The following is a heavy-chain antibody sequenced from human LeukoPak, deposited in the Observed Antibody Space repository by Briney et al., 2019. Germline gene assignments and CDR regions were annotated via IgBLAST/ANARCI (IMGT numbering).Heavy chain of an antibody. CDR1: GYTLTGLS. CDR2: FDPEDGET. V-gene: IGHV1-24*01. CDR3: ATDYPDVPRDAFDI. J-gene: IGHJ3*02. Sequence: ASVKVSCKVSGYTLTGLSMHWVRQAPGKGLEWMGGFDPEDGETIYAQKFQGRVTMTEDTSTDTAYMELSSLRSEDTAVYYCATDYPDVPRDAFDIWGQGTMVTVSS. D-gene: IGHD1-14*01.